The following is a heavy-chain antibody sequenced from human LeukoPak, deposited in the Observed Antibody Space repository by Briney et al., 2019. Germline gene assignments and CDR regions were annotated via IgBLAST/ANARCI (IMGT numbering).Heavy chain of an antibody. CDR1: GGSISNYY. CDR2: INHSGST. J-gene: IGHJ6*03. CDR3: ARESPFTVTRVIYYYYYYMDV. D-gene: IGHD4-17*01. Sequence: SKTLSLTCTVSGGSISNYYWSWIRQPPGKGLEWIGEINHSGSTNYNPSLKSRVTISVDTSKNHFSLKLSSVTAADTAVYYCARESPFTVTRVIYYYYYYMDVWGKGTTVTVSS. V-gene: IGHV4-34*01.